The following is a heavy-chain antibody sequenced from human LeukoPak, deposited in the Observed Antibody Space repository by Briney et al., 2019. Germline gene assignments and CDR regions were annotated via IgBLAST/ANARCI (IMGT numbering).Heavy chain of an antibody. D-gene: IGHD6-13*01. CDR2: IYTDDRT. CDR3: ARDRAAADP. V-gene: IGHV3-53*01. CDR1: GFTFSSYE. J-gene: IGHJ5*02. Sequence: PGGSLRLSCAASGFTFSSYEMNWVRQAPGKGLEWVSDIYTDDRTYYADSVKGRFTISRDDSKNMLLLQMDSLRVEDTAVYYCARDRAAADPWGQGTLVTVSS.